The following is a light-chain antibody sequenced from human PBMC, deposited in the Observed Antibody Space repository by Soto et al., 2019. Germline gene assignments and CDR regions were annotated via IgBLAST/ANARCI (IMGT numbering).Light chain of an antibody. CDR3: QQSYTAPRT. Sequence: DIQMTQSPSSLSASVGDRVTITCRASQSLNKYLIWYQQQPGKAPNLLIYGASTLHSGVPSRFSGSGSGTNFTLTISGLQPDDFATYFCQQSYTAPRTFGQGTRVEVK. V-gene: IGKV1-39*01. CDR1: QSLNKY. CDR2: GAS. J-gene: IGKJ1*01.